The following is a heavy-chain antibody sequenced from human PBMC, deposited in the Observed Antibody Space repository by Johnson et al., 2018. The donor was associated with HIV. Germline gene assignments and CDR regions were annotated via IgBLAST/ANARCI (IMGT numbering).Heavy chain of an antibody. V-gene: IGHV3-30*04. CDR3: AKDMRPVRGWGGGSYRGVSDAFDI. J-gene: IGHJ3*02. D-gene: IGHD1-26*01. CDR2: ISYYGSNK. CDR1: GFTFSSYA. Sequence: QMLLVESGGGVVQPGRSLRLSCAASGFTFSSYAMHWVRQAPGKGLEWVAVISYYGSNKYYADSAKGRFTISRDNSKNTLYLQMGSLRAEDTAVYYCAKDMRPVRGWGGGSYRGVSDAFDIWGQGTMVTVSS.